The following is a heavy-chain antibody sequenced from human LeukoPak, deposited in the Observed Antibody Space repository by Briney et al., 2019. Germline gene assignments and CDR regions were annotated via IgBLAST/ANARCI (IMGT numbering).Heavy chain of an antibody. D-gene: IGHD4-17*01. CDR3: ARGNGDYISYYFDY. CDR1: GGSISSYY. V-gene: IGHV4-59*12. Sequence: SETLSLTCTVSGGSISSYYWSWIRQPPGKGLEWIGYIYYSGSTYYNPSLKSRVTISVDTSKNQFSLKLSSVTAADTAVYYCARGNGDYISYYFDYWGQGTLVTVSS. CDR2: IYYSGST. J-gene: IGHJ4*02.